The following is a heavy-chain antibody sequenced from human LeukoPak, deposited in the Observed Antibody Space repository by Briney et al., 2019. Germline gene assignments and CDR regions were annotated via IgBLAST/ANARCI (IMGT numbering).Heavy chain of an antibody. CDR1: GGSISSYY. Sequence: PSETLSLTCTVSGGSISSYYWSWIRQPPGKGLEWIGYIYYSGSTNYNPSLKSRVTISVDTFKNQFSLKLSSVTAADTAVYYCAREGRYYYGSGSYFSFDYWGQGTLVTVSS. CDR2: IYYSGST. J-gene: IGHJ4*02. CDR3: AREGRYYYGSGSYFSFDY. V-gene: IGHV4-59*01. D-gene: IGHD3-10*01.